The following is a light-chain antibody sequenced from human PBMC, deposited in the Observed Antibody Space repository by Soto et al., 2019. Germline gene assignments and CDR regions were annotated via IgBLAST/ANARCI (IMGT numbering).Light chain of an antibody. Sequence: EIVLTQSPGTLSLSPGDRATLSCRASQSLGSTYLAWFQQRPGQAPRLLIFATSTTASGVPDRFTGSRSGAEVTLTISGLEPEDFAVYYCQQYSGSRPLTFGQGTNVDI. V-gene: IGKV3-20*01. CDR1: QSLGSTY. CDR2: ATS. J-gene: IGKJ1*01. CDR3: QQYSGSRPLT.